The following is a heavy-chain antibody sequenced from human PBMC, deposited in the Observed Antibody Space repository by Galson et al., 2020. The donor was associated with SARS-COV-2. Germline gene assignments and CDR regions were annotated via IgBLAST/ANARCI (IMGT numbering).Heavy chain of an antibody. D-gene: IGHD1-26*01. Sequence: SETLSLTCTVSGDSFSRDYCSWIRQSAGKGLEWIGRVFHTGNTNFNPSLQSRVTLSLDTSKRQSSLRLSSVTAADSAIYYCATEGGPYYDPSGLTYAAFDIWGQGIMVTVSS. CDR1: GDSFSRDY. CDR2: VFHTGNT. V-gene: IGHV4-4*07. CDR3: ATEGGPYYDPSGLTYAAFDI. J-gene: IGHJ3*02.